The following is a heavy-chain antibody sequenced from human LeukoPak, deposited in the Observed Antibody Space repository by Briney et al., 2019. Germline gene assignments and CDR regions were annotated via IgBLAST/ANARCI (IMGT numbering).Heavy chain of an antibody. D-gene: IGHD3-9*01. Sequence: GGSLRLSCAASGFTFSDYYMSWIRQAPGKGLEWVSYISSSGSTIYYADSVKGRFTISRDNAKNSLYLQMNSLRAEDTAVYFCARESEYDILTNWFDPWGQGTLVTVSS. CDR2: ISSSGSTI. V-gene: IGHV3-11*01. CDR1: GFTFSDYY. J-gene: IGHJ5*02. CDR3: ARESEYDILTNWFDP.